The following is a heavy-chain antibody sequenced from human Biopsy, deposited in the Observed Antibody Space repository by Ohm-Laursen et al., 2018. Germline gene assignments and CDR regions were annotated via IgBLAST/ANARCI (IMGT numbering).Heavy chain of an antibody. CDR3: ARGGFFAYSTFDY. CDR2: LDSDGNFI. V-gene: IGHV3-74*01. D-gene: IGHD4-11*01. J-gene: IGHJ4*02. Sequence: SLRLSCAASGFAFRSSWMYWVRQGPGKGLEWVSRLDSDGNFINYADSVKGRFTISRDNAKNTLYLQMNSLRAEDTAVYYCARGGFFAYSTFDYWGQGALVTVSS. CDR1: GFAFRSSW.